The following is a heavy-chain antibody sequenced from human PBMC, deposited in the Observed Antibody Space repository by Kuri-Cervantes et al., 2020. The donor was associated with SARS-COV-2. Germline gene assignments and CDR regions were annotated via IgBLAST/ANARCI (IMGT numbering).Heavy chain of an antibody. CDR3: ARVPAAIGYYYYYYYMDV. Sequence: ASVKVSCKASGYTFTSYDINWVRQATGQGLEWMGWMNPNSGNTGYAQKFQGRVTMTRDTSISTAYMELSRLRSDDTAVYYCARVPAAIGYYYYYYYMDVWGKGTTVTVSS. CDR1: GYTFTSYD. V-gene: IGHV1-8*02. CDR2: MNPNSGNT. D-gene: IGHD2-2*01. J-gene: IGHJ6*03.